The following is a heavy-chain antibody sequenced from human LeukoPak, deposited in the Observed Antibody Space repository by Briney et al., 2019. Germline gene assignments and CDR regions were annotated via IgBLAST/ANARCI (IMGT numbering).Heavy chain of an antibody. CDR1: GGSISSYY. J-gene: IGHJ4*02. CDR2: IYYSGST. CDR3: ARNSGSYLGYFDY. Sequence: PSETLSLTCTVSGGSISSYYWSWIRQPPGKGLEWIGYIYYSGSTNYNPSLKSRVTISVDTSKNQFSLKLSSVTAADTAVYYCARNSGSYLGYFDYWGQGTLVTVSS. V-gene: IGHV4-59*01. D-gene: IGHD1-26*01.